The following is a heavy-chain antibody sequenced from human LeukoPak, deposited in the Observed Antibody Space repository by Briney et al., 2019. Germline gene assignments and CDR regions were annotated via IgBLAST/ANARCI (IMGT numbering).Heavy chain of an antibody. V-gene: IGHV3-13*01. J-gene: IGHJ4*02. CDR3: AGVDGLSGKYSFDY. Sequence: GGSLRLPCAASGFTFSRYDMHWVRQSIGRGLEWVSAIGTAGDSYYPDSVKGRFTISRENAKNSLYLQMNSLRAGDTAVYFCAGVDGLSGKYSFDYWGQGTLVTVSS. CDR1: GFTFSRYD. CDR2: IGTAGDS. D-gene: IGHD1-26*01.